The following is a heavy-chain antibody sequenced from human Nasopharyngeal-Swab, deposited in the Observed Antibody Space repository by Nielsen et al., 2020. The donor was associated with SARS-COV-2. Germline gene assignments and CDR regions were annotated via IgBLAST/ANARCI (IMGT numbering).Heavy chain of an antibody. CDR3: AVGATGYYYMDV. J-gene: IGHJ6*03. V-gene: IGHV1-69*13. CDR1: GCTFSSYA. Sequence: SVKVSCKASGCTFSSYAISWVRQAPGQGLEWMGGIIPIFGTANYAQKLQGRVTITADESTSTAYMELSSLRSEDTAVYYCAVGATGYYYMDVWGKGTTVTVSS. D-gene: IGHD1-26*01. CDR2: IIPIFGTA.